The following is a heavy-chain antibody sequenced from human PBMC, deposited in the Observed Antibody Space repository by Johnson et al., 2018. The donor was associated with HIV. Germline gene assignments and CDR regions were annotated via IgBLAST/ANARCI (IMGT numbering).Heavy chain of an antibody. Sequence: QVQLVESGGGVVQPGRSLRLSCAASGFTFSSYAMHWVRQAPGKGLEWVAVISYDGRNKYYAESMKGRFTISRDNSTNTPYLQMNSLSAEDTAVYYCASKAAGTMHAFDIWGQGTMVTVSS. CDR1: GFTFSSYA. D-gene: IGHD6-13*01. V-gene: IGHV3-30*04. CDR2: ISYDGRNK. J-gene: IGHJ3*02. CDR3: ASKAAGTMHAFDI.